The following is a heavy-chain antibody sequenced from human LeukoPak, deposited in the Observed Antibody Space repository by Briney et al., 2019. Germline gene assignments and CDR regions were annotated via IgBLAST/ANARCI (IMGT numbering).Heavy chain of an antibody. CDR1: GGTFSSYA. Sequence: SVKVSCKASGGTFSSYAISWVRQAPGQGLEWMGGIIPIFGTANYAQKFQGRVTITADESTSTAYMEPSSLRSEDTAVYYCARTSYDYVWGSYRLFDYWGQGTLVTVSS. V-gene: IGHV1-69*13. J-gene: IGHJ4*02. CDR3: ARTSYDYVWGSYRLFDY. D-gene: IGHD3-16*02. CDR2: IIPIFGTA.